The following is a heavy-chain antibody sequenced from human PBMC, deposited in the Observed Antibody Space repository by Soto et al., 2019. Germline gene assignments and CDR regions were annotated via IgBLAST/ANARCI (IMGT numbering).Heavy chain of an antibody. Sequence: EVQLVESGGGLVQPGRSLRLSCAASGFTFDDYAMHWVRQAPGKGLEWVSGISWNSGSIGYADSVKGRFTISRDNAKNSLYLQMNSLRAEDTDLYYCAKDRVGDRAFDIWGQGPMVTVSS. CDR2: ISWNSGSI. D-gene: IGHD2-15*01. V-gene: IGHV3-9*01. CDR1: GFTFDDYA. CDR3: AKDRVGDRAFDI. J-gene: IGHJ3*02.